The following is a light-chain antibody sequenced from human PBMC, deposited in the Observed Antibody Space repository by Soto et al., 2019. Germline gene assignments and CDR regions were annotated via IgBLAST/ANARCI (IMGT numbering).Light chain of an antibody. CDR3: QQYNNWPLT. V-gene: IGKV3-15*01. J-gene: IGKJ1*01. Sequence: IVLAQSLATLSVSPSQRCPLXSRASQSVSSNLAWYQQKPGQAPRPLIYGASTRATGIPARFSGSGSGTEFTLTISSLQSEDFAVYYCQQYNNWPLTFGQGTKVDI. CDR1: QSVSSN. CDR2: GAS.